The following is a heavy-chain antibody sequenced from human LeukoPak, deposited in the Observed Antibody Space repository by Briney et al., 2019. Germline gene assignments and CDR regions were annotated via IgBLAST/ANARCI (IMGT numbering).Heavy chain of an antibody. CDR3: ARVAGRVGAKLDY. CDR1: GFTFSSYG. CDR2: IWYDGSNK. J-gene: IGHJ4*02. D-gene: IGHD1-26*01. Sequence: GRSLRLSCAASGFTFSSYGMHWVRQAPGKGLEWVAVIWYDGSNKYYADSVKGRFTISRDNSKNTLYLQMNSLRAEDTAVYYCARVAGRVGAKLDYWGQGTLVTVSS. V-gene: IGHV3-33*01.